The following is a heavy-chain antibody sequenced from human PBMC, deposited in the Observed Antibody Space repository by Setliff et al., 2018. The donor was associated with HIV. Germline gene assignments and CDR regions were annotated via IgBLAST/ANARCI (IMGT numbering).Heavy chain of an antibody. D-gene: IGHD6-13*01. CDR2: INAGNGDT. Sequence: ASVKVSCKASGYTFSTYAMHWVRQAPGQRLEWMGWINAGNGDTKYSQKFQGRVTITRDTSASTAYMEVSSMRSEDTAVYYCARDFPPPDYSSSWAHLYYHYGMDVWGQGTTVTVSS. J-gene: IGHJ6*02. CDR3: ARDFPPPDYSSSWAHLYYHYGMDV. CDR1: GYTFSTYA. V-gene: IGHV1-3*01.